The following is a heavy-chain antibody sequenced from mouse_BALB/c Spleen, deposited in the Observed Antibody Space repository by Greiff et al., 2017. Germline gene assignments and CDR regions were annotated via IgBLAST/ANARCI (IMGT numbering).Heavy chain of an antibody. CDR1: GFSLTSYG. D-gene: IGHD2-4*01. CDR2: IWSDGST. CDR3: ARQIYYDYPYAMDY. J-gene: IGHJ4*01. V-gene: IGHV2-6-2*01. Sequence: QVQLKESGPDLVAPSQSLSITCTVSGFSLTSYGVHWVRQPPGKGLEWLVVIWSDGSTTYNSALKSRLSISKDNSKSQVFLKMNSLQTDDTAMYYCARQIYYDYPYAMDYWGQGTSVTVSS.